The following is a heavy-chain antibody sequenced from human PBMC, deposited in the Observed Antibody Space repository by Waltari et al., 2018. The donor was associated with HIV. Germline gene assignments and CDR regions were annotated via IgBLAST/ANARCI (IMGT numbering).Heavy chain of an antibody. CDR2: IYSGGST. J-gene: IGHJ4*02. CDR3: ARGPCGSCPVDY. CDR1: GFTVSSNY. D-gene: IGHD1-26*01. Sequence: EVQLVESGGGLVQPGGSLRLSCADSGFTVSSNYRSWVRQAPGKGLEWVSVIYSGGSTYSADSVKGRFTISRHNSKNTLYLQMNSLRAEDTAVYYCARGPCGSCPVDYWGQGTLVTVSS. V-gene: IGHV3-53*04.